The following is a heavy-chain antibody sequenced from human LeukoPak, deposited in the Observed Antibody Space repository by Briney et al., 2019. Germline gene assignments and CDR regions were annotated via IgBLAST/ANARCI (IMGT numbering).Heavy chain of an antibody. Sequence: ASVNVSCKASGYTFPSYFMHWVRQAPGQGLEWMGIINPTGGSTTYAQKFQGRVTMTEDTSTDTAYMELSSLRSEDTAVYYCATRPGYSSGLWDYWGQGTLVTVSS. J-gene: IGHJ4*02. CDR2: INPTGGST. CDR1: GYTFPSYF. CDR3: ATRPGYSSGLWDY. V-gene: IGHV1-46*01. D-gene: IGHD6-19*01.